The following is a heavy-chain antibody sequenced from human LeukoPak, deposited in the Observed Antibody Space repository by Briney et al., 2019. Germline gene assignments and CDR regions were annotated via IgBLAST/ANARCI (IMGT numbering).Heavy chain of an antibody. CDR3: ARDYYGSARMHATDY. D-gene: IGHD3-10*01. CDR1: GFTFSNFW. Sequence: GGSLRLSCAASGFTFSNFWMSWVRQAPGKGLEWVANIKQDGSDKYYVDSVKGRFTISRDNAKSSLYLQMNSLRAEDTALYYCARDYYGSARMHATDYWGQGTLVTVSS. J-gene: IGHJ4*02. V-gene: IGHV3-7*01. CDR2: IKQDGSDK.